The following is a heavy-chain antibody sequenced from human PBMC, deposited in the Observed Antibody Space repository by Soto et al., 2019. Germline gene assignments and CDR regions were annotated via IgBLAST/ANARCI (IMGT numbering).Heavy chain of an antibody. D-gene: IGHD3-16*01. CDR2: VYYAGAT. CDR1: GDAMSSNY. J-gene: IGHJ6*02. CDR3: ARAMGDWGTYYYYYGMDV. V-gene: IGHV4-59*01. Sequence: QVQLQESGPGLVRPSETLSLTCTVSGDAMSSNYWSWIRQPPGKGLEWIGYVYYAGATSYNPSLKSRVTISVDTSKNQFSLKLSSVTAADTAVYYCARAMGDWGTYYYYYGMDVWGQATTVTVSS.